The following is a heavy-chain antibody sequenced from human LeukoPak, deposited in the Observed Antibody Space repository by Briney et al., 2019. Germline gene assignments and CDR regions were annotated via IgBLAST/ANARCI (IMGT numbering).Heavy chain of an antibody. V-gene: IGHV1-2*02. CDR2: INPNSGGT. Sequence: ASVKVSCKASGYTFTGYYMHWVRQAPGQGLEWMGWINPNSGGTNYAQKFQGRVTMTRDTSISTAYMELSRLRSDDTAVYYCARGRNYDILTGYIPTTRYYYMDVWGKGTTVTISS. CDR1: GYTFTGYY. J-gene: IGHJ6*03. D-gene: IGHD3-9*01. CDR3: ARGRNYDILTGYIPTTRYYYMDV.